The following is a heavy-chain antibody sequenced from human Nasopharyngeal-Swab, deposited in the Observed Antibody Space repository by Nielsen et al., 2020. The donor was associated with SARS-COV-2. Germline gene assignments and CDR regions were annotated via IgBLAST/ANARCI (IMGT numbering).Heavy chain of an antibody. CDR2: IKQDGSEK. CDR3: ARAADSGSYSGAFDI. CDR1: GFTFSSYW. D-gene: IGHD1-26*01. Sequence: GGSLRLSCAASGFTFSSYWMRWVRQAPGKGLEWVANIKQDGSEKYYVDSVKGRFTISRDNAKNSLYLQMNSLRAADTAVYYCARAADSGSYSGAFDIWGQGTMVTVSS. V-gene: IGHV3-7*03. J-gene: IGHJ3*02.